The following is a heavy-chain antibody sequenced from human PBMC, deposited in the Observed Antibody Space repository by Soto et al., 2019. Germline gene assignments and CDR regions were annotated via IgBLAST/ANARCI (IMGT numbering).Heavy chain of an antibody. CDR3: ARDAYCSGGSCYTLLGGMDV. CDR2: INAGNGNT. V-gene: IGHV1-3*01. CDR1: VYTLNSYA. J-gene: IGHJ6*02. Sequence: ASVNFTCKDPVYTLNSYAMHWLRQSPCQRVEWLGWINAGNGNTKYSQKFQGRVTITRDTSASTAYMELSSLRSEDTAVYYCARDAYCSGGSCYTLLGGMDVWGQDTTVTVSS. D-gene: IGHD2-15*01.